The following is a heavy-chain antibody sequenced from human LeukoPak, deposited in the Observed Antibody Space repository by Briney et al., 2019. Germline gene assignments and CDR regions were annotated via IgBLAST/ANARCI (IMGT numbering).Heavy chain of an antibody. V-gene: IGHV1-69*02. J-gene: IGHJ4*02. D-gene: IGHD3-3*01. CDR3: ASGVYYDFWSGSFDY. Sequence: SVKVSCKASGGTYSSYTMSWVRQAPGQGLEWMGMIIPILGIANYAQKFQGRVTLTADKSTSTAYMELSSLRSEDTAVYYCASGVYYDFWSGSFDYWGQGTLVTVSS. CDR2: IIPILGIA. CDR1: GGTYSSYT.